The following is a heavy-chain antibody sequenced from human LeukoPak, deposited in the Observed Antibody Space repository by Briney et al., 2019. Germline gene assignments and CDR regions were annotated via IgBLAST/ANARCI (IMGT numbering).Heavy chain of an antibody. J-gene: IGHJ4*02. CDR2: ISWDGGKT. CDR1: GFNFDDYI. V-gene: IGHV3-43*01. CDR3: ARDYLSGTTYLDS. Sequence: GGSLRLSCAASGFNFDDYIMHWVRQAPGKGLEWVSLISWDGGKTYYADSVKGRFTISRDNRESSLYLQMNSLRAEDTAFYYCARDYLSGTTYLDSWGQGTLVTVSS. D-gene: IGHD3-10*01.